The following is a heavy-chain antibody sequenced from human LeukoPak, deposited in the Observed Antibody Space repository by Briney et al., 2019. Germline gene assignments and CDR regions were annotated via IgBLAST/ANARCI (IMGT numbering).Heavy chain of an antibody. D-gene: IGHD3-22*01. V-gene: IGHV3-33*01. CDR3: ARDDLEFYYDSSGFASY. Sequence: PGGSLRLSCAASGFTFSSYGMHWVRQAPGKGLEWVAVIWYDGSNKYYADSVKGRFTISRDNSKNTLYLQMNSPRAEDTAVYYCARDDLEFYYDSSGFASYWGQGTLVTVSS. CDR1: GFTFSSYG. J-gene: IGHJ4*02. CDR2: IWYDGSNK.